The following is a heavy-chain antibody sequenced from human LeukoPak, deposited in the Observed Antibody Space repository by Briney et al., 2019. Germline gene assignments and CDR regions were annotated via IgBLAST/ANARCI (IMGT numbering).Heavy chain of an antibody. CDR3: ARDKLVVAVEAGYEYYYYYGMDV. V-gene: IGHV4-59*12. CDR1: GGSISSYY. J-gene: IGHJ6*02. Sequence: TTSETLSLTCTVSGGSISSYYWSWIRQPPGKGLEWIGYIYYSGSTNYNPSLKSRVTISVDTSKNQFSLKLSSVTAADTAVYYCARDKLVVAVEAGYEYYYYYGMDVWGQGTTVTVSS. D-gene: IGHD5-12*01. CDR2: IYYSGST.